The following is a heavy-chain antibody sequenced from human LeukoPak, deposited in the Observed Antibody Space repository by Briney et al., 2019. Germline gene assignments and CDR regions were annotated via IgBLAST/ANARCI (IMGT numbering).Heavy chain of an antibody. CDR1: GYTFTSYA. Sequence: ASVKVSCKASGYTFTSYAMNWVRQAPGQGLEWMGWINTNTGNPTYAQGFTGRFVFSLDTSVSTAYLQISSLKAEDTAVYYCARAVKAGLRLGELSLYAYYYMDVWGKGTTVTVSS. CDR2: INTNTGNP. J-gene: IGHJ6*03. V-gene: IGHV7-4-1*02. D-gene: IGHD3-16*02. CDR3: ARAVKAGLRLGELSLYAYYYMDV.